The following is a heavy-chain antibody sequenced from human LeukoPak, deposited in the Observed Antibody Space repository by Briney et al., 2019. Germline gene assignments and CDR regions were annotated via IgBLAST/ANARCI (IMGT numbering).Heavy chain of an antibody. D-gene: IGHD3-3*01. Sequence: ASVKVSCKTSGYIFTNYYIHWVRQAPGQGLEWMGWINPNNGGTNYAQKFQGRVTMTRDTSINTAYMELSRLRSDDTAVYFCARGTYYDFWSGYSYDNWFDPWGQGTLVTVSS. V-gene: IGHV1-2*02. J-gene: IGHJ5*02. CDR2: INPNNGGT. CDR1: GYIFTNYY. CDR3: ARGTYYDFWSGYSYDNWFDP.